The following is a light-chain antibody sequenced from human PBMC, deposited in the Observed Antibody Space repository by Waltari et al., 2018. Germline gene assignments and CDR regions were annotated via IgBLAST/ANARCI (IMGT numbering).Light chain of an antibody. Sequence: ETVLTQSPDTLSLSTGQGASLSCRASQTLNGNYLAWFQQKPGQAPRLLIHGASGRATGVPDRLTGSGSGADFTLTISRLEIEDSATYYCQHYGSSPYTFGQGTKLEIK. CDR2: GAS. J-gene: IGKJ2*01. CDR3: QHYGSSPYT. CDR1: QTLNGNY. V-gene: IGKV3-20*01.